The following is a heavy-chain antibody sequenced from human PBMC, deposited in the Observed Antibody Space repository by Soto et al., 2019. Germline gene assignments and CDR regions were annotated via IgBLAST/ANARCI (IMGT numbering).Heavy chain of an antibody. D-gene: IGHD6-19*01. J-gene: IGHJ4*02. CDR3: AENGVDSTGWYFLNH. V-gene: IGHV3-23*01. CDR2: ISDGGGTT. CDR1: GITFSLYA. Sequence: EVQLLESGGGLVQPGGSLRLSCSASGITFSLYAMTWVRQAPGKGLEWVSTISDGGGTTYYADSVEGRFTISRDNSKKTIYLQMNRLRGEETALYYCAENGVDSTGWYFLNHWGQGTLVTVSS.